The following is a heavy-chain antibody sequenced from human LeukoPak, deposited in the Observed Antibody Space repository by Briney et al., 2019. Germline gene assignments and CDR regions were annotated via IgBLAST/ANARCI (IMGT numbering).Heavy chain of an antibody. CDR1: GFAFGDYA. J-gene: IGHJ4*02. CDR2: IRSKAYNGTT. CDR3: TSGANSL. D-gene: IGHD4-23*01. Sequence: GGSLRLSCTASGFAFGDYAMNWVRQAPGKGLEWVGFIRSKAYNGTTEYAAPVKGRFTISRDDSKSIAYLQMNSLKSEDTAVYYCTSGANSLWGQGTLVTVSS. V-gene: IGHV3-49*04.